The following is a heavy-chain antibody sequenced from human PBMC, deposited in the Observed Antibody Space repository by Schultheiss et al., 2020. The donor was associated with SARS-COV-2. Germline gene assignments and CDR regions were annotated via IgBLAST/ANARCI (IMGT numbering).Heavy chain of an antibody. CDR1: GFTFSSYG. CDR2: IWYDGSNK. J-gene: IGHJ6*02. Sequence: GGSLRLSCAASGFTFSSYGMHWVRQAPGKGLEWVAVIWYDGSNKYYADSVKGRFTISRDNSKNTLYLQMNSLRAEDTAVYYCARLLRQWLVRERRHYYGMDVWGQGTTVTVSS. CDR3: ARLLRQWLVRERRHYYGMDV. V-gene: IGHV3-33*01. D-gene: IGHD6-19*01.